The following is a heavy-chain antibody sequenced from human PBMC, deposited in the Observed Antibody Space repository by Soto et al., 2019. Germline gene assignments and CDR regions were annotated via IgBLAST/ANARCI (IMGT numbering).Heavy chain of an antibody. Sequence: QVQLVQSGAEVKKPGSSVKVSCKASGGTFSSYAISWVRQAPGQGLEWMGWIIPIFGTANYAQKFQGRVTITADESTSTAYMELRSLRSEETAVYYCASQRGYSYGYKYFDYWGQGTLVTVSS. CDR3: ASQRGYSYGYKYFDY. D-gene: IGHD5-18*01. CDR1: GGTFSSYA. J-gene: IGHJ4*02. CDR2: IIPIFGTA. V-gene: IGHV1-69*01.